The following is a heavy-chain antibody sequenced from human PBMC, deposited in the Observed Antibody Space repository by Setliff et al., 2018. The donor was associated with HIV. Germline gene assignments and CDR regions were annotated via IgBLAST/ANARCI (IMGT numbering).Heavy chain of an antibody. CDR2: INHSGST. CDR1: GGSFSGYY. V-gene: IGHV4-34*01. Sequence: KASETLSLTCGVYGGSFSGYYWSWIRQPPGKGLEWIGEINHSGSTNQNPSLKSRVTISVDTSKNQFSLKLRSVTAADTAVYYCARRSGWSEDYWGQGTLVTVSS. D-gene: IGHD6-19*01. J-gene: IGHJ4*02. CDR3: ARRSGWSEDY.